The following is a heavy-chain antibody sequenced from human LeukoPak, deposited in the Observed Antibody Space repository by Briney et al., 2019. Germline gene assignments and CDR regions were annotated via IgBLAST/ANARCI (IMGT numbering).Heavy chain of an antibody. CDR1: GYTFTGYY. V-gene: IGHV1-2*02. Sequence: ASVKVSCKASGYTFTGYYMHWVRQAPGQGLESMGWINPNSGGTNYAQKFQGRVTMTRDTSISTAYMELSRLRSDDTAVYYCATDYYDSSGYHNWFDPWGQGTLVTVSS. D-gene: IGHD3-22*01. CDR3: ATDYYDSSGYHNWFDP. CDR2: INPNSGGT. J-gene: IGHJ5*02.